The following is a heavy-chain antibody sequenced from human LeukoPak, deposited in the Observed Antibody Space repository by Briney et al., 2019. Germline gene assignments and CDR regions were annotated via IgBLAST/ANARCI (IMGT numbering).Heavy chain of an antibody. Sequence: SETLSLTCTVSGASIDNADYYWSWIRQPPGKGLEWIAYIYHNGNTYYNLSLKSRVTISLDKSKNEFSLKVSSLTPADTALYYCARVPLDPVTATASGFDHWGQGTLVTVSS. CDR1: GASIDNADYY. CDR2: IYHNGNT. V-gene: IGHV4-30-2*01. D-gene: IGHD1-7*01. J-gene: IGHJ4*02. CDR3: ARVPLDPVTATASGFDH.